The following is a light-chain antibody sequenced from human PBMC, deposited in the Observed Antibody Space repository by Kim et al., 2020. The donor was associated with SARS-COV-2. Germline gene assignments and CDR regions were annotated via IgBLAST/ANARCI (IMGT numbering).Light chain of an antibody. V-gene: IGLV2-14*03. CDR2: DVS. Sequence: GQSITISCTGTSSDVGGYNYVYWYQQHPGKAPKLMIYDVSNRPSGVSNRFSGSKSGNTASLTISGLQAEDEADYYCSSYTSSSTKVFGTGTKVTVL. J-gene: IGLJ1*01. CDR3: SSYTSSSTKV. CDR1: SSDVGGYNY.